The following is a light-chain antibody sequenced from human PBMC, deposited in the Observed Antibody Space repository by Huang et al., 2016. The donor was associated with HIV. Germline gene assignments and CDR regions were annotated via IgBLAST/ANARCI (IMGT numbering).Light chain of an antibody. Sequence: EMVMTQSPATLSVSPGERATLSCRASQSVSSNLAWYQQKPGQAPRLLIYGASTRATGIPARFRGRGSGTEFTLTISSLQSEDFAVYYCQQYNNWPPWTFGQGTKVEIK. CDR1: QSVSSN. CDR3: QQYNNWPPWT. J-gene: IGKJ1*01. V-gene: IGKV3-15*01. CDR2: GAS.